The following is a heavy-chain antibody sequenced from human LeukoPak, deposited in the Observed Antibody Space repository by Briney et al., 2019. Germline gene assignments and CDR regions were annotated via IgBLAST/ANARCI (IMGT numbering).Heavy chain of an antibody. CDR3: ARAVFSYCSGGTCPYFDY. J-gene: IGHJ4*02. V-gene: IGHV4-4*02. CDR2: IYHSGST. Sequence: SGTLSLTCAVSGGSISSSNWWSWVRQPPGKGLEWIGEIYHSGSTNYNPSLKSRVTISVDKSKNQFSLKLSSVTAADTAVYYCARAVFSYCSGGTCPYFDYWGQGTLVTVSS. CDR1: GGSISSSNW. D-gene: IGHD2-15*01.